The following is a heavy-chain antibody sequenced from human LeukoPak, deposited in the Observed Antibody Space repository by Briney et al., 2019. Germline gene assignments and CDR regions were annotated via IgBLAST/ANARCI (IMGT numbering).Heavy chain of an antibody. D-gene: IGHD5-18*01. CDR2: MNSDGSST. CDR3: ARAGGYSYNNWFDP. Sequence: PGGSLRLSCEASGFTFRSYWMHWVRHAPGKGLVWVSRMNSDGSSTNYADSVKGRFTISRDNAKNTLYLQMNSLRAEDTAVYYCARAGGYSYNNWFDPWGQRTLVTVSS. J-gene: IGHJ5*02. CDR1: GFTFRSYW. V-gene: IGHV3-74*01.